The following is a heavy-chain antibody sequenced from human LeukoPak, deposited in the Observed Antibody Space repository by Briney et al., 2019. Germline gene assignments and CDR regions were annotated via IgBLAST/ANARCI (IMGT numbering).Heavy chain of an antibody. J-gene: IGHJ4*02. D-gene: IGHD4-17*01. CDR1: GFTFSSYA. CDR2: ISYDGSNK. CDR3: ARAPANGDYDPWDY. Sequence: QSGGSLRLSCAASGFTFSSYAMHWVRQAPGKGLEWVAVISYDGSNKYYADSVKGRFTISRDNSKNTLYLQMNSLRAEDTAVYYCARAPANGDYDPWDYWGQGTLVTVSS. V-gene: IGHV3-30*04.